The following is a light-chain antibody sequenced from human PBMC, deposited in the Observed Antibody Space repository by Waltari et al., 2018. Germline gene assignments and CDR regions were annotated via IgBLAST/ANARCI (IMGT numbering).Light chain of an antibody. J-gene: IGLJ3*02. CDR2: VNSDGSH. CDR3: QTGGHGTWV. Sequence: LVLPQSPSASASLGASVKLTCPMSSGHSSTIIPWHQQQPEKGPRYWMKVNSDGSHSKGDEIPDRFSGSSSGAERYLTISSLQSEDEADYYCQTGGHGTWVFGGGTKLTVL. CDR1: SGHSSTI. V-gene: IGLV4-69*01.